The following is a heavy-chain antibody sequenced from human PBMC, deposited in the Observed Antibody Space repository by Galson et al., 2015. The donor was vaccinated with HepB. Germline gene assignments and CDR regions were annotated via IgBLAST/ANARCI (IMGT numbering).Heavy chain of an antibody. CDR3: AKDLRDYGGNERDY. V-gene: IGHV3-23*01. J-gene: IGHJ4*02. D-gene: IGHD4-23*01. CDR2: ISGSGGST. CDR1: GFTFSSYA. Sequence: SLRLSCAASGFTFSSYAMSWVRQAPGKGLEWVSAISGSGGSTYYADSVKGRFTISRDNSKNTLYLQMNSLRAEDTAVYYCAKDLRDYGGNERDYWGQGTLVTVSS.